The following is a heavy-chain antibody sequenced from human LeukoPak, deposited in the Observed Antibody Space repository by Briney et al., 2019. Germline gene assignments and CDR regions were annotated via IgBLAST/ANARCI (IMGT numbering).Heavy chain of an antibody. D-gene: IGHD5-12*01. J-gene: IGHJ4*02. CDR1: GFTFSDNY. CDR3: ARGGRMVAIDY. CDR2: ISSSGNTT. Sequence: GGSLRLSCAASGFTFSDNYMSWIRQAPGKGLEWVSYISSSGNTTKNADSVKGRFTITRDNAKNSLYLQMNSLRAEDTAVYYCARGGRMVAIDYWGQGTLVTVSS. V-gene: IGHV3-11*04.